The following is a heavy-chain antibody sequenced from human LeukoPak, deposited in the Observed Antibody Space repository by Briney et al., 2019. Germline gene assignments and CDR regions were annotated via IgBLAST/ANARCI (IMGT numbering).Heavy chain of an antibody. J-gene: IGHJ4*02. CDR1: GGSFSGYY. V-gene: IGHV4-34*01. CDR2: INHSGST. CDR3: ARPPSRHRGLSYFDY. Sequence: SETLSLTCAVYGGSFSGYYWSWIRQPPGKGLEWIGEINHSGSTNYNPSLKSRVTISVDTSKNQFSLKLSSVTAADTAVYYCARPPSRHRGLSYFDYWGQGTLVTVSS. D-gene: IGHD6-13*01.